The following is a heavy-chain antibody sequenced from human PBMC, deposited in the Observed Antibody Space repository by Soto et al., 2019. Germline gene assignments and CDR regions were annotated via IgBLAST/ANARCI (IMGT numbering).Heavy chain of an antibody. CDR1: GYTFTGYY. V-gene: IGHV1-2*04. Sequence: ASVKVSCEASGYTFTGYYMHWVRQAPGQGLEWMGWINPNSGGTNYAQKFQGWVTMTRDTSISTAYMELSRLRSDDTAVYYCAREDCSSTSCYPYGMDVWGQGTTVTVSS. D-gene: IGHD2-2*01. CDR2: INPNSGGT. J-gene: IGHJ6*02. CDR3: AREDCSSTSCYPYGMDV.